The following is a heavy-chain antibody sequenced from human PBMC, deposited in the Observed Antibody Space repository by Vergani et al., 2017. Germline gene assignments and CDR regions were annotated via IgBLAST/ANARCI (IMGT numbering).Heavy chain of an antibody. D-gene: IGHD3-9*01. CDR1: GYNFSNYY. CDR3: ARGDYGILTGYRY. J-gene: IGHJ4*02. CDR2: INPSGGHT. V-gene: IGHV1-46*03. Sequence: QVQVVQSGAEVKTSGASVKVSCKTSGYNFSNYYMHWVRQAPGQGLEWMGIINPSGGHTNYAQKFQGRVTMTRDTSTRTVYMELSSLRSEDTAIYYCARGDYGILTGYRYWGQGTLVTVSA.